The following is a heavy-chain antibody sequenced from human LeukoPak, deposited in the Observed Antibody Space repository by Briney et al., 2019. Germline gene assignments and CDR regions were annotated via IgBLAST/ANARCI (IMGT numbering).Heavy chain of an antibody. D-gene: IGHD6-19*01. CDR3: AKDFGDSSGWYYYYYYYMDV. CDR1: GFTFSSYE. J-gene: IGHJ6*03. CDR2: ISSSGSTI. Sequence: RTGGSLRLSCAASGFTFSSYEMNWVRQAPGKGLEWVSYISSSGSTIYYADSVKGRFTISRDNSKNTLYLQMNSLRAEDTAVYYCAKDFGDSSGWYYYYYYYMDVWGKGTTVAVSS. V-gene: IGHV3-48*03.